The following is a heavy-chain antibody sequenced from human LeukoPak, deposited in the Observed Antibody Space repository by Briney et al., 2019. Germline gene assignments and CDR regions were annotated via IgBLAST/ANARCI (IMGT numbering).Heavy chain of an antibody. CDR3: ARFKGPNYYYGMDV. J-gene: IGHJ6*02. CDR2: IWYDGSNK. V-gene: IGHV3-33*08. Sequence: GGSLRLSCAASGFTFSSYAMNWVRQAPGKGLEWVAVIWYDGSNKYYADSVKGRFTISRDNSKNTLYLQMNSLRAEDTAVYYCARFKGPNYYYGMDVWGQGTTVTVSS. CDR1: GFTFSSYA.